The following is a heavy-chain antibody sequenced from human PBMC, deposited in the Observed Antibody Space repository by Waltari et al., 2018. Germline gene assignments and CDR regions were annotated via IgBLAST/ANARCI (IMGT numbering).Heavy chain of an antibody. Sequence: QVQLVQSGAEVKKPGASVKVSCKASGYTFTGYYMPWVRQAPGQGLEWMGRINPNSGGTNYAQKFQGRVTMTRDTSISTAYMELSRLRSDDTAVYYCARGPLDEAARTYYFDYWGQGTLVTVSS. D-gene: IGHD6-6*01. CDR1: GYTFTGYY. CDR2: INPNSGGT. V-gene: IGHV1-2*06. J-gene: IGHJ4*02. CDR3: ARGPLDEAARTYYFDY.